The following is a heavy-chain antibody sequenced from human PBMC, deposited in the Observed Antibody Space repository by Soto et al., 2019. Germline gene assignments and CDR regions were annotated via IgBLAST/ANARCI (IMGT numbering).Heavy chain of an antibody. J-gene: IGHJ4*02. D-gene: IGHD6-19*01. V-gene: IGHV1-2*02. Sequence: ASVKVSCKASGYIFTAYSMHWVRQAPGQGLEWVGWFNPNSGDIIYAQKFQGRVTLTGDTSISAAYMELYSLTSDDTAVYYCAREASAVISLDYWGQGTLVTVSS. CDR3: AREASAVISLDY. CDR1: GYIFTAYS. CDR2: FNPNSGDI.